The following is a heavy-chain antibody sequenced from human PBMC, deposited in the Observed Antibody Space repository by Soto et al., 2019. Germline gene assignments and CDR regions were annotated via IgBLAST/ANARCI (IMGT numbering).Heavy chain of an antibody. Sequence: QKYLVESGGGVVQPGGSLRLSCVASGSIFSGYGMHWVRQAPGKGLVWVAVIWYDGSNKYYADSVKGRFTISRDNSKNMLYQQMDSLRAEDTAVYYCARDRIGRTVFRGFCDYWGQGTLVTVSS. J-gene: IGHJ4*02. V-gene: IGHV3-33*01. CDR2: IWYDGSNK. CDR1: GSIFSGYG. D-gene: IGHD3-10*02. CDR3: ARDRIGRTVFRGFCDY.